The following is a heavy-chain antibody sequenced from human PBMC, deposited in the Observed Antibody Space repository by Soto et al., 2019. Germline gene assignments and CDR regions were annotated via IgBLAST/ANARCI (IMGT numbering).Heavy chain of an antibody. CDR3: ARLYSSSWYSHYYYYYGMDV. CDR2: IYYSGST. J-gene: IGHJ6*02. V-gene: IGHV4-39*01. CDR1: GGSISSSIYY. Sequence: PSETLSLTCTVSGGSISSSIYYWGWIRHPPGKGLEWIGSIYYSGSTYYNPSLKSRVTISVDTSKNQFSLKLSSVTAADTAVYYCARLYSSSWYSHYYYYYGMDVWGQGTTVTVSS. D-gene: IGHD6-13*01.